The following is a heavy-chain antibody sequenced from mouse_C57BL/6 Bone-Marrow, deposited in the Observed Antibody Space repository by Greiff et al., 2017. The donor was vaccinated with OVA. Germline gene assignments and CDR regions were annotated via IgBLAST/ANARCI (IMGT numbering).Heavy chain of an antibody. J-gene: IGHJ2*01. D-gene: IGHD1-1*01. Sequence: VMLVESGPELVKPGASVKLSCKASGYTFTSYDINWVKQRPGQGLEWIGWIYPRDGSTKYNEKFKGKATLTVDTSSSTAYMELHSLTSEDSAVYFCARSLFYYYGSSYYFDYWGQGTTLTVSS. V-gene: IGHV1-85*01. CDR1: GYTFTSYD. CDR2: IYPRDGST. CDR3: ARSLFYYYGSSYYFDY.